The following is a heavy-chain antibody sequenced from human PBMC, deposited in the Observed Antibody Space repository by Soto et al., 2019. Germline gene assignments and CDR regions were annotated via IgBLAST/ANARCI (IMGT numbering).Heavy chain of an antibody. CDR1: SGDIGRGCCI. J-gene: IGHJ1*01. D-gene: IGHD3-3*01. V-gene: IGHV4-30-2*01. Sequence: LSLDRPITSGDIGRGCCIRSSARQNPGNGLEWIGYINHSGSTNYNPSLKSRVTISVDTSKNQFSLKLSSVTAADTAVYYCARAITIFGVVRDVHWVHGRRVTVPS. CDR2: INHSGST. CDR3: ARAITIFGVVRDVH.